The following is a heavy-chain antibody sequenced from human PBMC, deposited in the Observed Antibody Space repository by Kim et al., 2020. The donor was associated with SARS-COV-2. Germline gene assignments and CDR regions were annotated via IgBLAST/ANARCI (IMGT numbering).Heavy chain of an antibody. CDR3: AGDGQWLVGACDY. J-gene: IGHJ4*02. V-gene: IGHV3-48*04. Sequence: GGSLRLSCAASGFTFSSYSMNWVRQAPGKGLEWVSYISSSSSTIYYADSVKGRFTISRDNAKNSLYLQMNSLRAEDTAVYYCAGDGQWLVGACDYWGQGTLVTVSS. CDR2: ISSSSSTI. D-gene: IGHD6-19*01. CDR1: GFTFSSYS.